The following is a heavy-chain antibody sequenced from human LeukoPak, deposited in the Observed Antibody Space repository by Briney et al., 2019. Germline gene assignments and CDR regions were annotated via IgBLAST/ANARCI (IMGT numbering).Heavy chain of an antibody. CDR1: GFIFSSYS. Sequence: GGSLRLSCAASGFIFSSYSMSWVRQAPGKGLEWVSVITGSGGNTYYADSVKGRSTISKDNSKNAVYLQMSSLRVDDTAVYYCAQAASSSWPSYYYGMDVWGQGTTVTVSS. CDR2: ITGSGGNT. V-gene: IGHV3-23*01. J-gene: IGHJ6*02. CDR3: AQAASSSWPSYYYGMDV. D-gene: IGHD6-13*01.